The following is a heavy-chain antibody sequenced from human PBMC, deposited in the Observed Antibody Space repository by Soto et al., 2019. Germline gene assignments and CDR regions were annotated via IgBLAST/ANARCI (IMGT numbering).Heavy chain of an antibody. V-gene: IGHV4-59*01. CDR2: IYYSGST. D-gene: IGHD3-10*01. CDR3: AGIYGSGMGFDY. CDR1: AGSISSYY. Sequence: PSETLSLTCTVSAGSISSYYWSWIRQPPGKGLEWIGYIYYSGSTNYNPSLKSRVTISVDTSKNQFSLKLSSVTAADTAVYYCAGIYGSGMGFDYWGQGTLVTVSS. J-gene: IGHJ4*02.